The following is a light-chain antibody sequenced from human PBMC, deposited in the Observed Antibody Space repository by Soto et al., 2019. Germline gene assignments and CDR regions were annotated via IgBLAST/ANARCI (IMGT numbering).Light chain of an antibody. CDR3: QHYNNWPRT. V-gene: IGKV3-15*01. CDR2: GAS. CDR1: QSVSRN. J-gene: IGKJ1*01. Sequence: ERAMKQSPATVSVSPGERDTLSCGASQSVSRNLAWYQQKPGQAPRLLIYGASTRATGIPARFSGSGSGTEFTLTISSLQSEDFAVYYCQHYNNWPRTFGQGTKVEIK.